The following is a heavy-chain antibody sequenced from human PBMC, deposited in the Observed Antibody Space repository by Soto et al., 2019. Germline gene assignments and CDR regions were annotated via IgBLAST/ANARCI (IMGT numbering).Heavy chain of an antibody. CDR1: GFTFSSYW. CDR2: IKQDGSEK. D-gene: IGHD6-13*01. Sequence: GGSLRLSCAASGFTFSSYWMSWVRQAPGKGLEWVANIKQDGSEKYYVDSVKGRFTISRDNAKNSLYLQMNSLRAEDTAVYYCARVGSSWSYYYYYYGMDVWGQGTKVTVSS. CDR3: ARVGSSWSYYYYYYGMDV. V-gene: IGHV3-7*03. J-gene: IGHJ6*02.